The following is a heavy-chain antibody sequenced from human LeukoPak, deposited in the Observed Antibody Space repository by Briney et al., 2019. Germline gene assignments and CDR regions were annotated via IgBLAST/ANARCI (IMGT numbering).Heavy chain of an antibody. D-gene: IGHD5-18*01. J-gene: IGHJ4*02. CDR3: AKDGVVTPGSYGLGYFDY. CDR1: GFTFSSYS. CDR2: ISSSSSYI. Sequence: PGGSLRLSCAASGFTFSSYSMNWVRQAPGKGLEWVSSISSSSSYIYYADSVKGRFTISRDNAKNSLYLQMNSLRAEDTAVYYCAKDGVVTPGSYGLGYFDYWGQGTLVTVSS. V-gene: IGHV3-21*04.